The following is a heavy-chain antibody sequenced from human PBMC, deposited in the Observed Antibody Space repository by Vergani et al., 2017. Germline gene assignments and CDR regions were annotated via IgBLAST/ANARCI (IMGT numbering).Heavy chain of an antibody. CDR2: INPNSGGT. CDR3: AISNWNHVRPIYAFDI. CDR1: GYTFTGYY. J-gene: IGHJ3*02. Sequence: QVQLVQSGAEVKKPGASVKVSCKASGYTFTGYYMHWVRQAPGQGLEWMGWINPNSGGTNYAQKFQGRVTMTRDTSISTAYMELSRLRSDDTAVYYCAISNWNHVRPIYAFDIWGQGTMVTVSS. V-gene: IGHV1-2*02. D-gene: IGHD1-14*01.